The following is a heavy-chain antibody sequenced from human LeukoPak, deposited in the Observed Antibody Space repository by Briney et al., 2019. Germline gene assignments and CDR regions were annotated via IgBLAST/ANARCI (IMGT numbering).Heavy chain of an antibody. CDR2: INWNGGST. D-gene: IGHD3-22*01. J-gene: IGHJ4*02. CDR3: ARAQGMYYYDSSGYDYFDY. V-gene: IGHV3-20*01. Sequence: PGGSLRLSCAASGFTFDDYGMSWVRQAPGKGLEWVSGINWNGGSTGYADSVKGRFTISRDNAKNSLYLQMNRLRAEDTALYHCARAQGMYYYDSSGYDYFDYWGQGTLVTVSS. CDR1: GFTFDDYG.